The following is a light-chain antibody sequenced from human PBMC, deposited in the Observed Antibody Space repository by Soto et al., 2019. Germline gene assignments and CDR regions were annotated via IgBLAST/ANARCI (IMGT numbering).Light chain of an antibody. J-gene: IGLJ1*01. CDR1: SSDVGGYNY. Sequence: QSVLTQPASVSGSPGQSITISCTGTSSDVGGYNYVSWYQHHPGKAPKLMIYEVSNRPSGVSNRFSGSKSGNTASLTISGLQAADEADYFCKSYAGSNTYVFGSGTKLTVL. CDR3: KSYAGSNTYV. CDR2: EVS. V-gene: IGLV2-14*01.